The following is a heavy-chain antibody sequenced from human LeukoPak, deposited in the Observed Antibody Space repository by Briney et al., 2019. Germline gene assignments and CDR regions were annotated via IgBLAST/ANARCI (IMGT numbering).Heavy chain of an antibody. CDR3: ARSGYCSSTSCQIAGWFDP. CDR2: IYYSGST. V-gene: IGHV4-59*01. J-gene: IGHJ5*02. D-gene: IGHD2-2*01. CDR1: GGSISSYY. Sequence: SETLSLTCTVSGGSISSYYWSWIRQPPGKGLEWIGYIYYSGSTNYNPSLKSRVTISVDTSKNQFSLKLSSVTAADTAVHYCARSGYCSSTSCQIAGWFDPWGQGTLVTVSS.